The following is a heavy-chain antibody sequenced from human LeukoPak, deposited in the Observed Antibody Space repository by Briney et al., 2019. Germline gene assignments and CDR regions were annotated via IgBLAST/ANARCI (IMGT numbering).Heavy chain of an antibody. CDR1: GFTFGNAW. CDR2: IKTKQDGGTT. CDR3: TAIREYCDSAGCYSPYFYYYMDV. V-gene: IGHV3-15*01. D-gene: IGHD2-15*01. J-gene: IGHJ6*03. Sequence: GGSLRLACAASGFTFGNAWMNWVRQAPGRGLEWVGRIKTKQDGGTTDYATPVKGRFTISRDDSRNTLYLQMNSLRTDDTAIYYCTAIREYCDSAGCYSPYFYYYMDVWGKGTTVAVSS.